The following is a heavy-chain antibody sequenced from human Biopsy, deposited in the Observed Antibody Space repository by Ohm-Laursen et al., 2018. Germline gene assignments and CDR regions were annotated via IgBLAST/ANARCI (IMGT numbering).Heavy chain of an antibody. CDR2: VYYSGTT. J-gene: IGHJ6*02. V-gene: IGHV4-59*01. CDR3: TRATNSTGWPYYYFYGMDI. CDR1: GGSISSDW. Sequence: SETLSLTCSVSGGSISSDWWSWIRQTPGKGLEWIGYVYYSGTTTYNPSLRSRVTISVDTSMNQISLRLQSVTAADTAIYYCTRATNSTGWPYYYFYGMDIWGPGTTVTVSS. D-gene: IGHD2/OR15-2a*01.